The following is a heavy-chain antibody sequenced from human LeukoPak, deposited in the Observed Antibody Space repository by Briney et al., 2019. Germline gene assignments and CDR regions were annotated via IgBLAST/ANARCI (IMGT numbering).Heavy chain of an antibody. CDR3: ATDRATQYFDY. D-gene: IGHD2-15*01. CDR2: IWYDGGNK. J-gene: IGHJ4*02. CDR1: GITFRSYG. Sequence: PGGSLRLSCAASGITFRSYGMHWVRQAPGKGLEWVAFIWYDGGNKYYADSVKGRFTISRDNSRNTLFLQMNSLRAEDTAVYYCATDRATQYFDYWGQGTLVSVSS. V-gene: IGHV3-30*02.